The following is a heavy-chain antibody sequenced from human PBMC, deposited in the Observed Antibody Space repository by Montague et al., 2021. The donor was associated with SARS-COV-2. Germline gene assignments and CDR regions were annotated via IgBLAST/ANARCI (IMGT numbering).Heavy chain of an antibody. CDR2: INHGGST. CDR3: ARLRDGVVPSPILGVGPYYSYYYMDV. Sequence: SETLSLTCAVYGTSFSGYYWNWIRQPPGKGLVWIGEINHGGSTKYSPSLKSRLTISADTSKNRFSLKLTSVAAADTAVYYCARLRDGVVPSPILGVGPYYSYYYMDVWGRGTTVTVSS. J-gene: IGHJ6*03. V-gene: IGHV4-34*01. CDR1: GTSFSGYY. D-gene: IGHD3-10*01.